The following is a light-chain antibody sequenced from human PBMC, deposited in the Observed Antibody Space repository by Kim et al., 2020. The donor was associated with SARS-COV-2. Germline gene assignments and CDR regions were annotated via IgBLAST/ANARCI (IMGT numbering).Light chain of an antibody. CDR3: GTWDSSLSAWV. CDR1: SSNIGNNY. Sequence: GQKVTLSCYGSSSNIGNNYVSWYQQLPGTAPKLLIYDNNKRPSGIPDRFSGSKSGTSATLGITGLQTGDEADYYCGTWDSSLSAWVFGGGTQLTVL. V-gene: IGLV1-51*01. J-gene: IGLJ3*02. CDR2: DNN.